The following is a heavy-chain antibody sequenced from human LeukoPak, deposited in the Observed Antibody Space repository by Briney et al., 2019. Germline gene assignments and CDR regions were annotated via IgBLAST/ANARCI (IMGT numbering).Heavy chain of an antibody. J-gene: IGHJ4*02. V-gene: IGHV3-30*18. Sequence: PGGSLRLSCAASGFTFSSYGMHWVRQAPGKGLEWVAVISYDGNNKYYADSVKGRFTISRDNSKNTVYVQMKSLRAEDTAVYYCAKGPGLYYYDSIGYYPFDYWGQGTLVTVSS. CDR3: AKGPGLYYYDSIGYYPFDY. CDR2: ISYDGNNK. CDR1: GFTFSSYG. D-gene: IGHD3-22*01.